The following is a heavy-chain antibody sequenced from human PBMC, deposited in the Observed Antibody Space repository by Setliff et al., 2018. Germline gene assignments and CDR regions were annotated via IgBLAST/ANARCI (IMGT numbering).Heavy chain of an antibody. CDR1: GYTFTSYY. CDR2: INPSGGST. J-gene: IGHJ4*02. V-gene: IGHV1-46*01. Sequence: ASVKVSCKASGYTFTSYYMHWVRQAPGQGLEWMGIINPSGGSTSYAQKFQGRXXMTRDTSTSTVYMELSSLRSEDTAVYYCAREAKRNVVVVVAATPVYWGQGTLVTVS. D-gene: IGHD2-15*01. CDR3: AREAKRNVVVVVAATPVY.